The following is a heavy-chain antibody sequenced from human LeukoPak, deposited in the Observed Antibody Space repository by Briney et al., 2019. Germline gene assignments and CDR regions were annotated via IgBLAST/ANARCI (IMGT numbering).Heavy chain of an antibody. J-gene: IGHJ4*02. V-gene: IGHV3-23*01. D-gene: IGHD6-19*01. CDR2: ITVSGDTT. Sequence: GGSLRLSCAVSGFSVSSYGMSWVRQAPGKGLEWVSAITVSGDTTYYADSVKGRFIISRDNSKNTLYLQMNSLRAEDTAVYYCAQGYSSGWFPYRGQGTLVTVSS. CDR3: AQGYSSGWFPY. CDR1: GFSVSSYG.